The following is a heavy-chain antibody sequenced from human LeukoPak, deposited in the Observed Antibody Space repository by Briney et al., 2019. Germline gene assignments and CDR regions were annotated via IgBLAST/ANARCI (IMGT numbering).Heavy chain of an antibody. V-gene: IGHV3-7*05. CDR1: GFSFGSYW. D-gene: IGHD5-24*01. J-gene: IGHJ4*02. CDR2: MKHDGIEK. CDR3: AREGREGYNYPALDF. Sequence: PGGSLRLSCVASGFSFGSYWMAWVRQAPGKGLEWAANMKHDGIEKYHVDSVKGRFTISRDNTKNSLYLHMSSLRVEDTAVYYCAREGREGYNYPALDFWGQGILVTVSS.